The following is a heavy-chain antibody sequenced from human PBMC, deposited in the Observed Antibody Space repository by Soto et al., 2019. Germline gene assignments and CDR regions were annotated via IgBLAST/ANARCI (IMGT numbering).Heavy chain of an antibody. J-gene: IGHJ5*02. CDR1: GFTLSDYG. CDR2: IWYGGNTT. CDR3: ARHVASSGSSRWFDT. V-gene: IGHV3-33*01. D-gene: IGHD3-10*01. Sequence: QVQLVESGGGVVQPGRSLTLSCVASGFTLSDYGMHWVRQAPGKGLEWVAVIWYGGNTTYSADSVKGRCSISRDNSKDALWLQLSSLRAEDTAVYYCARHVASSGSSRWFDTWGQGTLVTVSS.